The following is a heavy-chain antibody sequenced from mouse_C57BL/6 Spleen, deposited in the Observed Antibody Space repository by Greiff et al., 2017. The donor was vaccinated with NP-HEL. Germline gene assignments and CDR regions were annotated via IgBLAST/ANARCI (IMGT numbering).Heavy chain of an antibody. CDR2: IRNKANNHAT. V-gene: IGHV6-6*01. CDR3: TRRGSGYVNYFDY. J-gene: IGHJ2*01. D-gene: IGHD3-2*02. Sequence: EVMLVESGGGLVQPGGSMKLSCAASGFTFSDAWMDWVRQSPEKGLEWVAEIRNKANNHATYYAESVKGRFTISRDDSKSSVYLQMNSLRAEDTGIYYCTRRGSGYVNYFDYWGQGTTLTVSS. CDR1: GFTFSDAW.